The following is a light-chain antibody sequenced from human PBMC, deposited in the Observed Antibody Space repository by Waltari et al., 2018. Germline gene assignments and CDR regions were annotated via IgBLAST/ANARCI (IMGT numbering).Light chain of an antibody. J-gene: IGLJ2*01. CDR2: VNSDGSH. Sequence: QVVLTQSPSASASLGASVKLTCTLSSGHSSYAIAWHQQQPEKGPRYLMKVNSDGSHNKGDGIPERFSCSSSGAERYLTISGLQSEDEADYYCQTWGTGPRVFGGGTKLTVL. CDR1: SGHSSYA. V-gene: IGLV4-69*01. CDR3: QTWGTGPRV.